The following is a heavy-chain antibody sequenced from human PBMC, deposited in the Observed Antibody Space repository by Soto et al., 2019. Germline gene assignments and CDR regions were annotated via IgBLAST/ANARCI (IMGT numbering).Heavy chain of an antibody. V-gene: IGHV1-2*02. D-gene: IGHD5-18*01. J-gene: IGHJ4*02. CDR2: INPNSGGT. CDR3: ARDIEFVDTAEVDY. CDR1: GYTFTGYY. Sequence: ASVKVSCKASGYTFTGYYMHWVRQAPGQGLEWMGWINPNSGGTNYAQKFQGRVTMTRDTSISTAYMELSRLRSDDTAVYYCARDIEFVDTAEVDYWGQGNLVTVSS.